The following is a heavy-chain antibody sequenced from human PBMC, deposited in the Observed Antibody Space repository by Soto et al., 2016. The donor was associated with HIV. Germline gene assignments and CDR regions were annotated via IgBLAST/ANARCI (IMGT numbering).Heavy chain of an antibody. Sequence: EVQLLESGGGLVQPGGSLRLSCAASGFTFSSYAMSWVRQAPGKGLEWVSVISDNGGTTYYADSVKGRFTISRDNSKRTLYLQMNSLRVEDTAEYYCAKMVAYYYGMDVWGHGTNGHRLL. J-gene: IGHJ6*02. V-gene: IGHV3-23*01. CDR2: ISDNGGTT. CDR3: AKMVAYYYGMDV. CDR1: GFTFSSYA. D-gene: IGHD2-8*01.